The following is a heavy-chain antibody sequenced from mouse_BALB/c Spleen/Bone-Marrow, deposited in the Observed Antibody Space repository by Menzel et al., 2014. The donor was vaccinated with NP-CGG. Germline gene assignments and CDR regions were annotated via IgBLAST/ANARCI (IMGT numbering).Heavy chain of an antibody. V-gene: IGHV15-2*02. Sequence: QVQLQQSGSELRSPGSSVKLSCKDLDSEVFPPPPPPPPPPTPRHGFEWIGDILPSIGRTIYGEEFEDKATLDADTVSNTAYLEVNSLTSEDSVIYYCARRGSSGAMDYWGQGASVAVSS. J-gene: IGHJ4*01. CDR3: ARRGSSGAMDY. CDR1: DSEVFPPPP. CDR2: ILPSIGRT.